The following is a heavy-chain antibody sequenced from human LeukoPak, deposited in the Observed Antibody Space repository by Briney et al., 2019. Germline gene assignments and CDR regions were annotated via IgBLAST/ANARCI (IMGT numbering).Heavy chain of an antibody. CDR1: GFTFNRFG. V-gene: IGHV3-33*01. CDR2: IWYDGSNK. CDR3: ARGRGDAGSWYFDL. Sequence: GGSLRLSCATSGFTFNRFGMHWVRQAPGKGLEWVAVIWYDGSNKDYADSVKGRFTISRDNSKNTLYLQMSGLRAEDTAVYYCARGRGDAGSWYFDLWGRGTLLTVSS. J-gene: IGHJ2*01. D-gene: IGHD5-24*01.